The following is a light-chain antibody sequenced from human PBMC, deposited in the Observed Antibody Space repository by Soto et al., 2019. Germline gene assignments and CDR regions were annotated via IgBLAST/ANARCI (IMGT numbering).Light chain of an antibody. V-gene: IGKV1-5*03. CDR3: QQYNSYPLT. J-gene: IGKJ4*01. CDR1: ESVSNW. Sequence: DIQMTQSPSALSASVGDSVTITCRASESVSNWLAWFQQKPGKAPKLLIYKASTLQSGVPSRFSDSRSGTEFTLNISSLQPDDFATYHCQQYNSYPLTFGGGTKVETK. CDR2: KAS.